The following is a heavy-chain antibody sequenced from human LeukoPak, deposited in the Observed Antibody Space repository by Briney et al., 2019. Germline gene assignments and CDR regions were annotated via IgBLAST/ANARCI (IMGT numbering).Heavy chain of an antibody. V-gene: IGHV1-69*05. CDR1: GGTFSSYA. CDR3: AKDSSSRGWYFEH. Sequence: GASVKVSCKASGGTFSSYAISWVRQAPGQGLEWMGGIIPIFGTANYAQKFQGRVTITTDESTSTAYMELSSLRSEDTAVYFCAKDSSSRGWYFEHWGQGTLVTVSS. D-gene: IGHD6-19*01. CDR2: IIPIFGTA. J-gene: IGHJ4*02.